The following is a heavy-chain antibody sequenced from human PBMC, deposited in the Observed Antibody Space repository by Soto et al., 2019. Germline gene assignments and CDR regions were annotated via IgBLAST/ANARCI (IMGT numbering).Heavy chain of an antibody. V-gene: IGHV1-18*03. Sequence: HVQLVQSGGELKKPGASVKVSCNTSGYTFNTYFISWVRQAPGQGLEWMGWISPYNGNTKYGEKFQGRVTMTTDTFTRTAYMELRNLRFDDMAVYYCARDTSNSFDYWGQGTLVTVSS. CDR3: ARDTSNSFDY. CDR1: GYTFNTYF. D-gene: IGHD2-2*01. J-gene: IGHJ4*02. CDR2: ISPYNGNT.